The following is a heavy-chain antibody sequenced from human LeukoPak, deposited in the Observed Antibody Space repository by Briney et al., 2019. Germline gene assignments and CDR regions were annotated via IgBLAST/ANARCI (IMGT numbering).Heavy chain of an antibody. CDR1: SGFFSTFY. CDR3: ARGLGGASYYMDV. CDR2: VDTSGST. D-gene: IGHD3-16*01. Sequence: SETLSFTCSVSSGFFSTFYWTWVRQSAWKGLEWIGRVDTSGSTHYNPSLKGRATMSLDTSKNQFSLRLTSVTVADTAVYYCARGLGGASYYMDVWGRGTTVTVSS. J-gene: IGHJ6*03. V-gene: IGHV4-4*07.